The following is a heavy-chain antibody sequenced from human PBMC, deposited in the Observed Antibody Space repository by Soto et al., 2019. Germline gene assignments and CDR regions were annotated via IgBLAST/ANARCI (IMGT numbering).Heavy chain of an antibody. CDR2: ISYDGSNK. CDR1: GFTFSSYA. CDR3: ARDRADNDYDDYSYGMDV. V-gene: IGHV3-30-3*01. D-gene: IGHD4-17*01. Sequence: GGSLRLSCAASGFTFSSYAMHWVRQAPGKGLEWVAVISYDGSNKYYADSVKGRFTISRDNSKNTLYLQMNSLRAEDTAVYYCARDRADNDYDDYSYGMDVWGQGTTVTVSS. J-gene: IGHJ6*02.